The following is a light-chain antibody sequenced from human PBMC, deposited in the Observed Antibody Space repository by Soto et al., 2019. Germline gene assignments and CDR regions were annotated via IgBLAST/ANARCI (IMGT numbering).Light chain of an antibody. CDR2: DVT. J-gene: IGLJ1*01. CDR3: CSYAGNYTYV. V-gene: IGLV2-11*01. CDR1: SSDVGGYNY. Sequence: QSVLTLPRSVSGSPGQSVTISCTGTSSDVGGYNYVSWYQQNPGKAPKLMIHDVTKRPSGVPDRFSGSKSGNTASLTISGLPAEDEADYYCCSYAGNYTYVFGTGTTVTVL.